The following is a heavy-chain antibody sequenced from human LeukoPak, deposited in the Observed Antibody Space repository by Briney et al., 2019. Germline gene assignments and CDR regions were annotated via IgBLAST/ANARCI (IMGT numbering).Heavy chain of an antibody. CDR1: GGSFSSYA. CDR3: ARAGGIVIVPAGANYFYYGMDV. D-gene: IGHD2-2*01. V-gene: IGHV1-69*01. Sequence: SVKVSCKASGGSFSSYAISWVRQAPGQGLEWMGGIIPIFGTASYAQKFQGRVTITADESTSTAYMELSSLRSGDTAVYYCARAGGIVIVPAGANYFYYGMDVWGKGTTVTVSS. CDR2: IIPIFGTA. J-gene: IGHJ6*04.